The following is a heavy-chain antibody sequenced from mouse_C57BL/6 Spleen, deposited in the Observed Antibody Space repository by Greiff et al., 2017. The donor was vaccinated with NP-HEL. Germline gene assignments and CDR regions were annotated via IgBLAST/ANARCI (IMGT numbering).Heavy chain of an antibody. D-gene: IGHD1-1*01. Sequence: QVQLQQSGPELVKPGASVKISCKASGYAFSSSWMNWVKQRPGKGLEWIGRIYPGDGDTNYNGKLKGKATLTADKSTSPAYMQLSSLQSEDSAVYFCAAHCYGNAMDYWGQGTTLTVSS. V-gene: IGHV1-82*01. J-gene: IGHJ2*01. CDR2: IYPGDGDT. CDR3: AAHCYGNAMDY. CDR1: GYAFSSSW.